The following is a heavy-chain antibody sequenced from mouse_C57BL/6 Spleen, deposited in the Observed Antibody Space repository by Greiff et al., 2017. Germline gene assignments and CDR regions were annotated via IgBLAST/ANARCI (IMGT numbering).Heavy chain of an antibody. CDR3: AREGYGNPVYFDV. CDR1: GYTFTSYW. D-gene: IGHD2-1*01. Sequence: QFQLQQPGAELVKPGASVKMSCKASGYTFTSYWITWVKQRPGQGLEWIGDIYPGSGSTNYNEKFKSKATLTVDTSSSTAYMQLSSLTSEDSAVYYCAREGYGNPVYFDVWGTGTTVTVSS. J-gene: IGHJ1*03. CDR2: IYPGSGST. V-gene: IGHV1-55*01.